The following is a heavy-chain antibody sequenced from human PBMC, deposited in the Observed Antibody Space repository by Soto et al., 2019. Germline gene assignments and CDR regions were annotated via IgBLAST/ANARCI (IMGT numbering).Heavy chain of an antibody. Sequence: PGGSLRLSCAASGFTFSSYWMSWVRQAPGKGLEWVANIKQDGSEKYYVDSVKGRFTISRDNAKNSLYLQMNSLRAEDTAVYYCARGSPTRRPLDAFDIWGQGTMVTVSS. CDR2: IKQDGSEK. CDR1: GFTFSSYW. V-gene: IGHV3-7*01. CDR3: ARGSPTRRPLDAFDI. J-gene: IGHJ3*02.